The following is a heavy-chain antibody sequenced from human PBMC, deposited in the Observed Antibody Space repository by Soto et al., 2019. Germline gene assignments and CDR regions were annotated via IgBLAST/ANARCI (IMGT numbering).Heavy chain of an antibody. CDR1: GFTFSRYG. D-gene: IGHD5-18*01. V-gene: IGHV3-30*18. CDR3: AKDRDIAYTYGKGVFEY. Sequence: PGGSLRLSCAASGFTFSRYGMHWFRQAPGKGLEWVAVISYDESNKYYADSVKGRFTISRDISKDTLYLRMDSLRAEDTAVYYCAKDRDIAYTYGKGVFEYWGQGTLGTVSS. J-gene: IGHJ4*02. CDR2: ISYDESNK.